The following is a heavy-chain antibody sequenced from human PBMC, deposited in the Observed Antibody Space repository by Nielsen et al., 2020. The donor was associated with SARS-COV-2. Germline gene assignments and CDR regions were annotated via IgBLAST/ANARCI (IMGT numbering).Heavy chain of an antibody. Sequence: SLKISCAASGFTFDDYAMHWVRQAPGKGLELVSGISWNSGSIGYADSVKGRFTISRDNAKNSLYLQMNSLRADDTALYYCAKVFPGGAYWGQGTLVTVSS. V-gene: IGHV3-9*01. CDR2: ISWNSGSI. D-gene: IGHD3-10*01. CDR3: AKVFPGGAY. J-gene: IGHJ4*02. CDR1: GFTFDDYA.